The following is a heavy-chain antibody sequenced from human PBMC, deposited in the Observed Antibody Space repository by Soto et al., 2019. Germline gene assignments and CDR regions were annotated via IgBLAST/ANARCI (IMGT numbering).Heavy chain of an antibody. V-gene: IGHV5-10-1*04. CDR2: IDPSDSYT. CDR3: ARHRPSDIVVVPAGYYYYYMDV. D-gene: IGHD2-2*01. J-gene: IGHJ6*03. Sequence: GESLKSSCKGSGYSFTSYWISWVRQMPVKGLEWMGRIDPSDSYTSYSPSFQGQVTISADKSISTAYLQWSSLKASDTAMYYCARHRPSDIVVVPAGYYYYYMDVWGKGTTVTVSS. CDR1: GYSFTSYW.